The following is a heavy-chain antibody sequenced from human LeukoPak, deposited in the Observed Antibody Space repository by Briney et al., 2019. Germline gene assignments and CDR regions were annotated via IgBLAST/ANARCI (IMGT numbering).Heavy chain of an antibody. V-gene: IGHV3-21*01. Sequence: GGSLRLSCAASGFTISGYWMNWVRQAPGKGLEWVSSISSSSSYIYYADSVKGRFTISRDNAKNSLYLQMNSLRAEDTAVYYCARYGPKGLDYWGRGTLVTVSS. CDR2: ISSSSSYI. J-gene: IGHJ4*02. CDR3: ARYGPKGLDY. CDR1: GFTISGYW. D-gene: IGHD3-10*01.